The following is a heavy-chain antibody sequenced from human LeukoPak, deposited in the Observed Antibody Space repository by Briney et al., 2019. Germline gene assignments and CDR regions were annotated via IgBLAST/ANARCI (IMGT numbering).Heavy chain of an antibody. D-gene: IGHD6-6*01. J-gene: IGHJ4*02. V-gene: IGHV5-51*01. Sequence: GESLKISCKGAGYSFTSYWIGWGRRMPGKGREGMGIIYPGDSDTRYSPSFQGQGTISADKSISTAYLQWSSLKASDTAMYYCARLPAIAAHDYYFDYWGQGTLVTVSS. CDR1: GYSFTSYW. CDR2: IYPGDSDT. CDR3: ARLPAIAAHDYYFDY.